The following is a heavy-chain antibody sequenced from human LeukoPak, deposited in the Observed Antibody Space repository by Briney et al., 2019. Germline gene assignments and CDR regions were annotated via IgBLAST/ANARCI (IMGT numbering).Heavy chain of an antibody. CDR2: ICVASGFT. D-gene: IGHD1-20*01. CDR3: ARDHNWAFDS. J-gene: IGHJ4*02. V-gene: IGHV3-21*05. CDR1: GFTFSDYS. Sequence: GGSLRLSCAASGFTFSDYSMNWVRQAPGRGLEWVSYICVASGFTSYADSVKGRFTISSDTARTSLYLHLNSLRAEDTAVYFCARDHNWAFDSWGQGTLVTVSS.